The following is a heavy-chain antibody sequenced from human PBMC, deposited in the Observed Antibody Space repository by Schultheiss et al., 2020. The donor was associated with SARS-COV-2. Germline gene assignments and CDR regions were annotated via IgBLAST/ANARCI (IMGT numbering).Heavy chain of an antibody. J-gene: IGHJ4*02. D-gene: IGHD4-17*01. V-gene: IGHV4-59*01. CDR2: IYYSGST. CDR1: GGSISSYY. CDR3: ARSPPALNFGDYYFDH. Sequence: SETLSLTCTVSGGSISSYYWSWIRQPPGKGLEWIGYIYYSGSTNYNPSLKSRVTISVDTPKNQFSLKVSSVTAADTAVYYCARSPPALNFGDYYFDHWGQGAVVTVSS.